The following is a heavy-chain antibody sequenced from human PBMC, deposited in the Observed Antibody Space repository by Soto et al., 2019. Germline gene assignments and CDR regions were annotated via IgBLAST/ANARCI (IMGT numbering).Heavy chain of an antibody. CDR3: ARPYSIGWSYAFEL. J-gene: IGHJ3*01. D-gene: IGHD6-19*01. CDR2: MSYDGGSK. Sequence: GGSLRLSCAAAGCTFSSYTMHWVRQAPGKGLEWVAVMSYDGGSKSCADSVKGRFPISRDDSINTLYLQVDSLRAEDTALYYCARPYSIGWSYAFELWGQGTMVTVSS. CDR1: GCTFSSYT. V-gene: IGHV3-30-3*01.